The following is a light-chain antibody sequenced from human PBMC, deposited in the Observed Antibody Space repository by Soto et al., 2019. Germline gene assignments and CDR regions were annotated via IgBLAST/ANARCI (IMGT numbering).Light chain of an antibody. J-gene: IGKJ1*01. V-gene: IGKV3-15*01. Sequence: EIVMTQSPATLSVSPGERATLSCRASQSVSSNLAWYQQKPGQAPRLLLYGASTRTTAIPARFSGSGSGTEFTLTISSRQSEDFAVYYCQQYNNWPPWTFGQGTKVEIK. CDR2: GAS. CDR1: QSVSSN. CDR3: QQYNNWPPWT.